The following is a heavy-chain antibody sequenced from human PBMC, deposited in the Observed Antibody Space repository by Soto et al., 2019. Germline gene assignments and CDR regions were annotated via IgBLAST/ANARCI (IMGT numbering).Heavy chain of an antibody. Sequence: SETLSLTCSVSGGSTSSSNYQWAWIRQPPGKGLEWIGNVYYNGNTYYNRSLQSRLTISVDTSNNQFSLKLESVTAADTAIYYCARFSGTYNFRYFDYSGQCTLVTVSS. V-gene: IGHV4-39*01. D-gene: IGHD1-26*01. J-gene: IGHJ4*02. CDR1: GGSTSSSNYQ. CDR3: ARFSGTYNFRYFDY. CDR2: VYYNGNT.